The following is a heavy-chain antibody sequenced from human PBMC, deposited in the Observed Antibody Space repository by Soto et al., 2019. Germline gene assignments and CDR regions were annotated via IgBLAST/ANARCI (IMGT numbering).Heavy chain of an antibody. V-gene: IGHV5-10-1*01. CDR3: ARLQTYYDTSGYIH. D-gene: IGHD3-22*01. CDR2: IDPSSSHT. Sequence: GESLKISCTGSGYIFTSYWITCFLQMPGKGLEWVGRIDPSSSHTNFSPSFQGHVTISADKSISTAYLQWSSLKATDTAMYYCARLQTYYDTSGYIHWGQGTLVTVSS. J-gene: IGHJ4*02. CDR1: GYIFTSYW.